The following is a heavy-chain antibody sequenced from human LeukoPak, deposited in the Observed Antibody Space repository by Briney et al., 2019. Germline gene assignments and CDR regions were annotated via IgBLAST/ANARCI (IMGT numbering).Heavy chain of an antibody. CDR3: ARDIEGPIFGVVRYYYYMDV. CDR1: GYTFTGYY. V-gene: IGHV1-2*02. CDR2: INSNSGGT. J-gene: IGHJ6*03. Sequence: ASVEVSCKASGYTFTGYYMYWVRQAPGQGLEWMGWINSNSGGTNYAQKFQGRVTMTRDTSISTAYMELSRLRSDDTAVYYCARDIEGPIFGVVRYYYYMDVWGKGTTVTVSS. D-gene: IGHD3-3*01.